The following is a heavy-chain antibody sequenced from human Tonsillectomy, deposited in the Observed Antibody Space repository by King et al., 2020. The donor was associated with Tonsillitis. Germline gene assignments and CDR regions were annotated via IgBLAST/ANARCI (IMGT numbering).Heavy chain of an antibody. CDR3: ARDPSRGAATADDAFDI. CDR1: GYTLTDYY. D-gene: IGHD6-13*01. J-gene: IGHJ3*02. Sequence: VQLVQSGAEVKKPGASVKVSCKASGYTLTDYYMHWVRQAPGQGLEWMGWINAKSGGTNYAQKFQGRGTMTRETSISTAYMELSRVRSDDTAVYYCARDPSRGAATADDAFDIWGQGTMVTVS. V-gene: IGHV1-2*02. CDR2: INAKSGGT.